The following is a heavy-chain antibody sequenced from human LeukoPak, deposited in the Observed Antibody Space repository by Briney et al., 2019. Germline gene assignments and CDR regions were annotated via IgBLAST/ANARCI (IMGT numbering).Heavy chain of an antibody. Sequence: GGSLRLSCTASGFTFGDYAMSWFRQAPGKGLEWVGFIRSKAYGGTTEYAASVKGRFTISRDDSKSIAYLQMNSLKTEDTAVYYCTREGIIAPNYYYYMDVWGKGTTVTVSS. V-gene: IGHV3-49*03. CDR1: GFTFGDYA. J-gene: IGHJ6*03. CDR2: IRSKAYGGTT. CDR3: TREGIIAPNYYYYMDV. D-gene: IGHD6-13*01.